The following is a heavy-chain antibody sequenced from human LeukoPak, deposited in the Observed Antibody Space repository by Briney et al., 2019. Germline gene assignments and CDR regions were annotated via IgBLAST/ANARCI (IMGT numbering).Heavy chain of an antibody. D-gene: IGHD3-10*01. V-gene: IGHV1-18*01. CDR3: ARGSSGRTEFPLDY. J-gene: IGHJ4*02. CDR1: GYTFGTYG. CDR2: ISGFKGNT. Sequence: ASVKVSCKASGYTFGTYGLSWVRQAPGQGLEWMGWISGFKGNTNYAQKFQGRVTMTTDTSTTTAYIELRSLTSDDTAVYYCARGSSGRTEFPLDYWGQGTLVTVSS.